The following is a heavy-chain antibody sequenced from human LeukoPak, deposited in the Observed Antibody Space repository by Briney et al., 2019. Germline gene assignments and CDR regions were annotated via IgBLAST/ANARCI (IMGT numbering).Heavy chain of an antibody. CDR3: ARDVNWGVSGY. Sequence: PSETQSLTCTVSGASIRSYYWSWIRQPPGKGLEWVGYIFYTGITKYNPSLKSRVTMSVDESKNQFSLNLNSVTAADTAVYYCARDVNWGVSGYWGQGTLVTVSS. CDR2: IFYTGIT. V-gene: IGHV4-59*01. J-gene: IGHJ4*02. CDR1: GASIRSYY. D-gene: IGHD3-16*01.